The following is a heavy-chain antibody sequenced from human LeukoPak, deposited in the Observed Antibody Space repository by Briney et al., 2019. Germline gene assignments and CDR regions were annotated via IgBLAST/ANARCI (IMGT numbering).Heavy chain of an antibody. CDR3: AKGSGSYLSPLYYFDY. J-gene: IGHJ4*02. CDR2: ISSSSSYI. V-gene: IGHV3-21*04. Sequence: GGSLRLSCAASGFTFSSYSMNWVRQAPGKGLEWVSSISSSSSYIYYADSVKGRFTISRDNAKNSLYLQMNSLRAEDTAVYYCAKGSGSYLSPLYYFDYWGQGTLVTVSS. CDR1: GFTFSSYS. D-gene: IGHD1-26*01.